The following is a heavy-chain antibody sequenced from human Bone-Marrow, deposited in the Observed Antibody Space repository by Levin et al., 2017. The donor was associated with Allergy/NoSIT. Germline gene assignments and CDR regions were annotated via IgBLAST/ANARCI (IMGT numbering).Heavy chain of an antibody. CDR1: GFTFSNFW. V-gene: IGHV3-7*01. CDR2: INQRGNER. J-gene: IGHJ4*02. Sequence: GGSLILSCVASGFTFSNFWMTWIRQPPGKGLQWVANINQRGNERYYIDSVQGRFTISRDNGKNSLYLQMNSLRDEDTAVYYCAKGTFTDYWGQGTPVTVSS. CDR3: AKGTFTDY. D-gene: IGHD3-10*01.